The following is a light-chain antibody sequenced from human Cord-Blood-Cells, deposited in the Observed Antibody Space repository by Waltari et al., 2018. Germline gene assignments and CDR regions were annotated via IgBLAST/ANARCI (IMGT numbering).Light chain of an antibody. CDR2: GAS. V-gene: IGKV3-20*01. Sequence: EIVLTQSPGTLSLSPGERATLSCRASQSVSSSYLAWYQQKPGQAPRLLIYGASSRATGIPDRFSGSGSGTDFTLTISRLEPEDFAVYYCQQYGSSLLFGQGTKVESK. J-gene: IGKJ1*01. CDR3: QQYGSSLL. CDR1: QSVSSSY.